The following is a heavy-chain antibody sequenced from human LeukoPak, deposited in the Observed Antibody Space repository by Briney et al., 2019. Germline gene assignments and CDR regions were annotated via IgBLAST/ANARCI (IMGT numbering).Heavy chain of an antibody. J-gene: IGHJ4*02. CDR1: GGSISSGGYY. CDR3: ARVGRYPPTLDY. D-gene: IGHD3-16*02. Sequence: SETLSLTCTVSGGSISSGGYYWSWIRQHPGKGLEWIGYIYYSGSTYYNPSLKSRVTISVDTSKNQFSLKLGSVTAADTAVYYCARVGRYPPTLDYWGQGTLVTVSS. CDR2: IYYSGST. V-gene: IGHV4-31*03.